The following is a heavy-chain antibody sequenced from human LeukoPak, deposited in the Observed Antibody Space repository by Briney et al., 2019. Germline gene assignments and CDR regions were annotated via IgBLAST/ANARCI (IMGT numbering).Heavy chain of an antibody. J-gene: IGHJ6*03. D-gene: IGHD3-3*01. V-gene: IGHV4-4*07. Sequence: SETLSLTCTVSGGSISSYYWSWIRQPAGKGLEWIGRIYTSGSTNYNPSLKSRVTMSVDTSKNQFSLKLSSVTAADTAVYYCARDLSGFWSGYYYYYYMDVWGKGTTVTVSS. CDR3: ARDLSGFWSGYYYYYYMDV. CDR1: GGSISSYY. CDR2: IYTSGST.